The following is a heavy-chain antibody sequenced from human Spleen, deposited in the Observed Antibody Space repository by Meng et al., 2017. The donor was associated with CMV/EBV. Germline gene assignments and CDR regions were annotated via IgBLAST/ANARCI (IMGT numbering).Heavy chain of an antibody. V-gene: IGHV3-48*03. Sequence: GESLKISCVVSGFTFSGYEMNWVRLAPGKGLEWVSYISSSGNIKYYADSVKGRFTISRDNARNSLYLQMNSPRVEDTAVYFCARDPIRRGLDYWGQGTLVTVSS. CDR3: ARDPIRRGLDY. J-gene: IGHJ4*02. CDR2: ISSSGNIK. CDR1: GFTFSGYE. D-gene: IGHD3-10*01.